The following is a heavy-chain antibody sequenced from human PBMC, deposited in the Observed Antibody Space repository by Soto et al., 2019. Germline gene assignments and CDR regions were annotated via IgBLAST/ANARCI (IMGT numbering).Heavy chain of an antibody. J-gene: IGHJ3*01. CDR1: DSANNGWH. CDR3: ARWGRSSTTAVDAFDV. D-gene: IGHD3-16*01. Sequence: SGTVCQTGTDSDSANNGWHWNRIRQPPGKGLEWIGFISDIGYTRYSPSLQSRVTMSVDTSRNQVSLKLTSGTVADTALYYCARWGRSSTTAVDAFDVWGQGTMVTVSS. V-gene: IGHV4-59*01. CDR2: ISDIGYT.